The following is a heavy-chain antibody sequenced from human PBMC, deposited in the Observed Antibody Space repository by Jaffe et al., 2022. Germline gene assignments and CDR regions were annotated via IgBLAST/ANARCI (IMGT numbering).Heavy chain of an antibody. CDR1: GFSFSAYD. Sequence: EVQLVESGGGLVQPGGSLRLSCAASGFSFSAYDMHWVRQGIGEGLEWVAAIGTGGDTYHTGSVKGRFTISRENAKNSLYLQMDSLRAGDTAVYYCAREATLGTNWDDWYFDLWGRGTLVTVSS. J-gene: IGHJ2*01. CDR2: IGTGGDT. V-gene: IGHV3-13*01. CDR3: AREATLGTNWDDWYFDL. D-gene: IGHD1-1*01.